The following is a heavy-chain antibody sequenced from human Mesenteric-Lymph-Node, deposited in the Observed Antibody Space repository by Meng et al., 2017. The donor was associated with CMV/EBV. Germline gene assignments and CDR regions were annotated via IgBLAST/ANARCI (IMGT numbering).Heavy chain of an antibody. V-gene: IGHV3-7*01. CDR1: GFIFSDYY. D-gene: IGHD6-19*01. CDR2: IWKDGNTI. J-gene: IGHJ4*02. Sequence: GESLKISCAASGFIFSDYYMSWLRQAPGKGLEWVADIWKDGNTIWYFDSVKGRFTISRDNAKNSLFLQMNSLRVEDTAVYYCVRDMGWYRFDSWGQGTLVTVSS. CDR3: VRDMGWYRFDS.